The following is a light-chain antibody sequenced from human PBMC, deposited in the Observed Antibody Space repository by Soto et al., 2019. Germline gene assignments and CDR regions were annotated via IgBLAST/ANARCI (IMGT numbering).Light chain of an antibody. J-gene: IGKJ5*01. CDR1: QSVNNK. Sequence: ERVMTQSPASLSVSPGERAALCCRGSQSVNNKVAWYQQKPGQAPRLLIFGASTRATGIPARFSGSGSVTEFTLTISSLQSEDFAVYYCQQYNNWPPITFGQGTRLEI. CDR3: QQYNNWPPIT. V-gene: IGKV3-15*01. CDR2: GAS.